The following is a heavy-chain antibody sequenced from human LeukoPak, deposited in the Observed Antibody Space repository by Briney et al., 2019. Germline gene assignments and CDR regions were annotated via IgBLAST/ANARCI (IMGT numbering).Heavy chain of an antibody. Sequence: GGSLRLSCAAPGFTFSSYSMNWVRQAPGKGLEWVSSISSSSSYIYYADSVKGRFTISRDNAKNSLYLQMNSPRAEDTAVYYCARDTAYGDGAFDIWGQGTMVTVSS. V-gene: IGHV3-21*01. CDR1: GFTFSSYS. CDR2: ISSSSSYI. D-gene: IGHD4-17*01. CDR3: ARDTAYGDGAFDI. J-gene: IGHJ3*02.